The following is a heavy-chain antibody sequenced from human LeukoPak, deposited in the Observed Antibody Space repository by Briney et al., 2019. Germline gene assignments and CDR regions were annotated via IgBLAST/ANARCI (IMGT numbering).Heavy chain of an antibody. V-gene: IGHV3-48*04. Sequence: PGGSLRLSCAASGFTFSSYSMNWVRQAPGKGLEWVSYISSSSSTIYYADSVKGRFTISRDNAKNSLYLQMNSLRAEDTAVYYCARGGSGYYFGSAFDIWGQGTMVTVSS. J-gene: IGHJ3*02. CDR2: ISSSSSTI. D-gene: IGHD3-9*01. CDR1: GFTFSSYS. CDR3: ARGGSGYYFGSAFDI.